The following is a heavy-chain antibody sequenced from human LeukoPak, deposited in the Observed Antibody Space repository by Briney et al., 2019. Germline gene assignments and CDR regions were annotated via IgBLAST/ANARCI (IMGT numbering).Heavy chain of an antibody. CDR3: ARDPLDTMITPDYYGMDV. V-gene: IGHV1-69*01. CDR1: GGTFSNYA. D-gene: IGHD3-22*01. CDR2: IIPIFGTA. J-gene: IGHJ6*02. Sequence: GSSVKVSCKASGGTFSNYAISWVRQAPGQGLEWMGGIIPIFGTANYAQKFQGRVTITADESTSTAYMELSSLRSEDTAVYYCARDPLDTMITPDYYGMDVWGQGTTVTVSS.